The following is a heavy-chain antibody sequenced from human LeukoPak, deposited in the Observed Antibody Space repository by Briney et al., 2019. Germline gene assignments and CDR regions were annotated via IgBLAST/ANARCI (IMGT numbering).Heavy chain of an antibody. CDR3: ARVGVVVTAIPLDYYYYGMDV. Sequence: ASVKVSCKASGGTFSSYAISWVRQAPGQGLEWMGWISAYNGNTNYAQKLQGRVTMTTDTSTSTAYMELRSLRSDDTAVYYCARVGVVVTAIPLDYYYYGMDVWGQGTTVTVSS. CDR1: GGTFSSYA. V-gene: IGHV1-18*01. D-gene: IGHD2-21*02. CDR2: ISAYNGNT. J-gene: IGHJ6*02.